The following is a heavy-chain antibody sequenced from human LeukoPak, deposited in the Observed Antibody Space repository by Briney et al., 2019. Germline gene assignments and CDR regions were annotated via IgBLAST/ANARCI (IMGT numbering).Heavy chain of an antibody. V-gene: IGHV3-66*01. Sequence: GASLRNSGSSPGFTVSSNYMSWVRQAPGKGLYWVSAIYSGGSTYYADSVKGRFTISRDNSKNTLYLQMNSLRVEDTAVYYCARDFCSAGSCYPDNWGQGTLVTGSS. D-gene: IGHD2-15*01. CDR2: IYSGGST. CDR3: ARDFCSAGSCYPDN. CDR1: GFTVSSNY. J-gene: IGHJ4*02.